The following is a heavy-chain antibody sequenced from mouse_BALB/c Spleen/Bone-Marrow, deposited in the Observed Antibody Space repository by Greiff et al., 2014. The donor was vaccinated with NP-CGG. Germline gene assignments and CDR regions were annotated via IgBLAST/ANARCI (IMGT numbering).Heavy chain of an antibody. J-gene: IGHJ3*01. Sequence: VQLQQPGPELVKPGASVKITCKASGYTFTDYIMDWVRLSHGKSLEWIGDIIVNNGGTIYNQKFKGKATLTVDKSSSTAYMELRSLTSEDTAVYYCVTGTAWFTYWGQGTLVTVST. CDR1: GYTFTDYI. CDR2: IIVNNGGT. V-gene: IGHV1-18*01. D-gene: IGHD4-1*01. CDR3: VTGTAWFTY.